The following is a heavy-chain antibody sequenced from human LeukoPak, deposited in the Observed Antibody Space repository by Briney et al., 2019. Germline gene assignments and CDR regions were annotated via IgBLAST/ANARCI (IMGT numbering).Heavy chain of an antibody. Sequence: GGSLRLSCAASGFTVSSNYISWVRQAPGKGLEWVSVIYSGGSTYYADSVKGRFTISRDNSKNTLYLQMNSLRAEDTAVYYCARDLNWDNAFDIWGQGTMVTVSS. CDR1: GFTVSSNY. CDR2: IYSGGST. D-gene: IGHD7-27*01. J-gene: IGHJ3*02. V-gene: IGHV3-53*01. CDR3: ARDLNWDNAFDI.